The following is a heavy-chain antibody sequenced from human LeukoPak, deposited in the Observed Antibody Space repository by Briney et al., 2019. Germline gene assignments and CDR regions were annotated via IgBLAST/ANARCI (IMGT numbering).Heavy chain of an antibody. V-gene: IGHV4-31*03. Sequence: PSETLSLTCTVSGVSISSGGYYWSWIRQHPGKGLEWIGYIYYSGSTYYNPSLKSRVTISVDTSKNQFSLKLSSVTAADTAVYYCASLLRALVAFDIWGQGTLVTVSS. CDR1: GVSISSGGYY. CDR3: ASLLRALVAFDI. CDR2: IYYSGST. J-gene: IGHJ3*02. D-gene: IGHD1-26*01.